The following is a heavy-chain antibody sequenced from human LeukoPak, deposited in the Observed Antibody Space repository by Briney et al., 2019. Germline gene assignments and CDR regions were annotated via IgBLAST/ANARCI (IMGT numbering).Heavy chain of an antibody. CDR3: AGDLTSGTALDY. Sequence: HPGGSLRLSCAASGFTFSSYAMHWVRQAPGKGLEGVAVISYDGSNKYYADSVKGRFTISRDNSKNTLYLQMNSLRAEDTAVYYCAGDLTSGTALDYWGQGTLVTVSS. J-gene: IGHJ4*02. CDR1: GFTFSSYA. CDR2: ISYDGSNK. D-gene: IGHD1-26*01. V-gene: IGHV3-30-3*01.